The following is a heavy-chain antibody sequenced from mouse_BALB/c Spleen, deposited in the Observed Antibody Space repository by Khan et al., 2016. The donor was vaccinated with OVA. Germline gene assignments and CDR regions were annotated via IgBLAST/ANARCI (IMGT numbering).Heavy chain of an antibody. CDR3: ARDAGRY. CDR1: GYTFTEYT. CDR2: INPKNGVT. J-gene: IGHJ4*01. V-gene: IGHV1-18*01. D-gene: IGHD3-3*01. Sequence: EVQLQQSGPELVKPGASVKISCKTSGYTFTEYTLHWVKQSHGKSLEWIGVINPKNGVTSYNQKFKGKATLTVDKSSSTAYMECRSLTSEDSAVYYCARDAGRYWGQGTSVTFSS.